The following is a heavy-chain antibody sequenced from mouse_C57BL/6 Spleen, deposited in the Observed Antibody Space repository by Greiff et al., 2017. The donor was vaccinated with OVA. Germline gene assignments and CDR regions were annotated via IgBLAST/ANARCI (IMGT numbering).Heavy chain of an antibody. CDR1: GFTFSDYG. CDR2: ISSGSSTI. D-gene: IGHD1-1*01. J-gene: IGHJ4*01. CDR3: ARPHYYGSSSYAMDY. V-gene: IGHV5-17*01. Sequence: DVQLVESGGGLVKPGGSLKLSCAASGFTFSDYGMHWVRQAPEKGLEWVAYISSGSSTIYYADTVKGRFTISRDNAKNTLFLQMTSLRSEDTAMYYCARPHYYGSSSYAMDYWGQGTSVTVSS.